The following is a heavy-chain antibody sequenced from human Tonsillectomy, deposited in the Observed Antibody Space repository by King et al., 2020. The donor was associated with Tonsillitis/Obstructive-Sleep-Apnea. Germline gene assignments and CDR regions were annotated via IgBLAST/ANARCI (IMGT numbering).Heavy chain of an antibody. CDR1: GYRVTSSW. CDR2: IYPRYS. V-gene: IGHV5-51*01. D-gene: IGHD6-6*01. Sequence: QLVQAGAEGKKPGESLKIPCEGSGYRVTSSWIGWVRQMPGKGLECMVIIYPRYSGYSPSFQGQVTISADKSISTAYLQWTSLKASDTAMYYCARLGDSSSFVSLDYFDYWGQGTLVTVSS. CDR3: ARLGDSSSFVSLDYFDY. J-gene: IGHJ4*02.